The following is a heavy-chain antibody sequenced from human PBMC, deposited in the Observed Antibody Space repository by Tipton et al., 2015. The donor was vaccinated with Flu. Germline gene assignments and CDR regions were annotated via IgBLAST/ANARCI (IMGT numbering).Heavy chain of an antibody. J-gene: IGHJ6*02. V-gene: IGHV4-34*01. CDR2: INHSGST. D-gene: IGHD6-19*01. CDR1: GGSFSGYY. Sequence: LSLTCAVYGGSFSGYYWSWIRQPPGKGLEWIGEINHSGSTNYNPSLKSRVTISVDTSKNQFSLKLSSVTAADTAVYYCARGRIAVARALYYYYGMDVWGQGTTVTVSS. CDR3: ARGRIAVARALYYYYGMDV.